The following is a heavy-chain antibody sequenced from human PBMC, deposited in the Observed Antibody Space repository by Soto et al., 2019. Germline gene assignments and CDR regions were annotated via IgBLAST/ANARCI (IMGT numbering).Heavy chain of an antibody. J-gene: IGHJ6*03. V-gene: IGHV4-59*08. Sequence: QVQLQESGPGPVKPSETLSLTCTVSGGSINSNYWSWIRQPPGKGLEWIGKIYYSGNTDYNPSLKSRVTISVDTSKNQFSLKLPSVTAADTAVYYCARVRGWEGNYCHNYMDVWGKGTTVTVSS. CDR3: ARVRGWEGNYCHNYMDV. CDR2: IYYSGNT. CDR1: GGSINSNY. D-gene: IGHD6-19*01.